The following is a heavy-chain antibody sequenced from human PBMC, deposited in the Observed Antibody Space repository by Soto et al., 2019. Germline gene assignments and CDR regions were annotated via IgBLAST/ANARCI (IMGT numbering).Heavy chain of an antibody. CDR2: TYYRSKWYK. V-gene: IGHV6-1*01. CDR3: ARAPIAVPGTWYFDY. Sequence: QVQLQQSGPGLVRPPQTLSLTCAISGDSVSNNDAAWNWIRQSPSRGLEWLGRTYYRSKWYKDYAGPVKSRLSVYPATSKNQISLQLNSVTPEDTAVYYCARAPIAVPGTWYFDYWGQGTPVTVSS. J-gene: IGHJ4*02. D-gene: IGHD6-19*01. CDR1: GDSVSNNDAA.